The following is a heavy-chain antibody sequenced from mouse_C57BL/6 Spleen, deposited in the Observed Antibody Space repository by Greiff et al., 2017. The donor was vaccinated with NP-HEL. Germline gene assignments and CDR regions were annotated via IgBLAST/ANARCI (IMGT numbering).Heavy chain of an antibody. CDR1: GYTFTSYW. J-gene: IGHJ2*01. Sequence: QVQLQQPGAELVRPGSSVKLSCKASGYTFTSYWMDWVKQRPGQGLEWIGNIYPSDSETHYNQKFKDKATLTVDKSSSTAYMQLSSLTSEDSAVYYCARDITTDFDYWGQGTTLTVSS. V-gene: IGHV1-61*01. D-gene: IGHD1-1*01. CDR2: IYPSDSET. CDR3: ARDITTDFDY.